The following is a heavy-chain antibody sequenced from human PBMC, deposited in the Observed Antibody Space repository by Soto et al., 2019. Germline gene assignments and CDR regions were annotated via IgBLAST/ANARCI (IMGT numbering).Heavy chain of an antibody. D-gene: IGHD2-2*01. V-gene: IGHV3-30*18. CDR3: AKDALGYCSSTSCYREENWFDP. J-gene: IGHJ5*02. Sequence: GGSLRLSCAASGFTFSSYGMHWVRQAPGKGLEWVAVISYDGSNKYYADSVKGRFTISRDNSKNTLYLQMNSLRAEDTAVYYCAKDALGYCSSTSCYREENWFDPWGQGTLVTVSS. CDR1: GFTFSSYG. CDR2: ISYDGSNK.